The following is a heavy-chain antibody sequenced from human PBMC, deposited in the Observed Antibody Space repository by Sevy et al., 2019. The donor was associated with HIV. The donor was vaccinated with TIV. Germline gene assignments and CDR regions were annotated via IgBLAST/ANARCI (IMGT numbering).Heavy chain of an antibody. CDR2: IYYGGST. J-gene: IGHJ6*02. CDR1: GGSISSSSYY. CDR3: ARPVGATDGMDV. D-gene: IGHD1-26*01. Sequence: SETLSLTCTVSGGSISSSSYYWGWIRQPPGKGLEWIGRIYYGGSTYYNPSLKSRVTISVDTSKNQFSLRLSSVTAADTAVYYCARPVGATDGMDVWGQGTTVTVSS. V-gene: IGHV4-39*01.